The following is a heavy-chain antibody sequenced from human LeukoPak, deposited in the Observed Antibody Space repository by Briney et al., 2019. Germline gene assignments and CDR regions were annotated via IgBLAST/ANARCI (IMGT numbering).Heavy chain of an antibody. CDR3: ASLPIGKVYYYYYMDV. V-gene: IGHV1-69*13. CDR2: IIPIFGTA. J-gene: IGHJ6*03. D-gene: IGHD3-16*02. CDR1: GGTFSSYA. Sequence: ASVKVSCKASGGTFSSYAISRVRQAPGQGLEWMGGIIPIFGTANYAQKFQGRVTITADESTSTAYMELSSLRSEDTAVYYCASLPIGKVYYYYYMDVWGKGTTVTVSS.